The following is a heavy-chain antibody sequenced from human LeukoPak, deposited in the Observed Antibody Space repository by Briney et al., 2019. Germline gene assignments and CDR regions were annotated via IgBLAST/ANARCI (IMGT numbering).Heavy chain of an antibody. J-gene: IGHJ5*02. Sequence: SETLSLTCAVYGGSFSGYYWSWIRQPPGKGLEWIGEINHSGSTNYNPSLKSRVTISVDTSKNQFSLKLSSVTAADTAVYYCARQSTDFWSGYTKVVWFDPWGQGTLVTVSS. CDR1: GGSFSGYY. CDR3: ARQSTDFWSGYTKVVWFDP. CDR2: INHSGST. D-gene: IGHD3-3*01. V-gene: IGHV4-34*01.